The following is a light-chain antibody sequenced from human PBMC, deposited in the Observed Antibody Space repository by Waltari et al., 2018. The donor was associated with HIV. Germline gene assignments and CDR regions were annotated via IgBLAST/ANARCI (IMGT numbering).Light chain of an antibody. CDR1: TSNVRNNY. CDR3: AVWDDRLSGRL. V-gene: IGLV1-47*01. J-gene: IGLJ2*01. Sequence: SVLAQPRSVSGTPAPTVNISCSGSTSNVRNNYVYWYQQVTGVAPKLLIYRNNQRPSGVPDRFSGSKSGTSASLAISGLRTEDEAEYYCAVWDDRLSGRLFGGGTKVTVL. CDR2: RNN.